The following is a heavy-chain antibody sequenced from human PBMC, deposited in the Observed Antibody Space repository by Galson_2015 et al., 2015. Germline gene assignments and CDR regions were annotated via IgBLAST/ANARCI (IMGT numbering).Heavy chain of an antibody. D-gene: IGHD4-11*01. V-gene: IGHV1-69*02. J-gene: IGHJ6*02. Sequence: SVKVSCKASGGTFSGYPISWVRQAPGQGLEWMGRIIPILGIANYAQKFQSRVTITADKSTSTAYMELSSLRSEDTAVYYCASTTTVTTGGVYYYYGMDVWGQGTTVTVSS. CDR3: ASTTTVTTGGVYYYYGMDV. CDR2: IIPILGIA. CDR1: GGTFSGYP.